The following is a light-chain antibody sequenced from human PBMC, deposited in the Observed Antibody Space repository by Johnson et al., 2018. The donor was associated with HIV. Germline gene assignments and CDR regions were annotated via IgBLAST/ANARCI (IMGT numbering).Light chain of an antibody. V-gene: IGLV1-51*02. J-gene: IGLJ1*01. CDR3: GTWDSSLSAGV. Sequence: QSVLTQPPSVSAAPGQKVTISCSGSSSNIGSTSVSWYQQLPGTAPKLLIYENNKRPSGIPDRFSGSKSGTSATLGITGLQTGDEADYYCGTWDSSLSAGVFGTGTTVIVL. CDR2: ENN. CDR1: SSNIGSTS.